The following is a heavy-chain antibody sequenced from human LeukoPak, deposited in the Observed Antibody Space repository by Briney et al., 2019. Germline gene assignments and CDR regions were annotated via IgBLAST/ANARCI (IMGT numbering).Heavy chain of an antibody. J-gene: IGHJ3*02. CDR2: IIPIFGTA. V-gene: IGHV1-69*13. CDR3: ARGLQENLAWLTAFSAFDI. Sequence: ASVRVSFKASGGTFSIYAISWVRQAPGQGLEWMGGIIPIFGTANYAQKFQGRVTITADESTSTAYMELSSLRSEDTAVYYCARGLQENLAWLTAFSAFDIWGQGTMVTVSS. CDR1: GGTFSIYA. D-gene: IGHD6-19*01.